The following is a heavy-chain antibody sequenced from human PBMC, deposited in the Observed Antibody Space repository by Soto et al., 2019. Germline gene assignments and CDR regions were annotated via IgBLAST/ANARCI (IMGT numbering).Heavy chain of an antibody. CDR3: AKDRVGGTFYTPLGF. V-gene: IGHV3-30*18. D-gene: IGHD1-7*01. J-gene: IGHJ4*02. CDR2: ITYDGSNK. CDR1: GFTFRIYS. Sequence: PGGSLRLSCAASGFTFRIYSMHWVRQSPGKGLEWVAVITYDGSNKYYADSVKGRFTISRDNSKNTLSLHLNTLKPEDTAVYHCAKDRVGGTFYTPLGFWGQGTLVTVSS.